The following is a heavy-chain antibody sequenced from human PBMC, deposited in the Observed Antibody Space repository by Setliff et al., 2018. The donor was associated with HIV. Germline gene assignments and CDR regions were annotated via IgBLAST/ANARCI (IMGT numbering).Heavy chain of an antibody. J-gene: IGHJ6*02. CDR3: AAAGVSGSGSLPHYYYYYGMDV. V-gene: IGHV1-58*01. Sequence: SVKVSCKASGFTFTSSAVQWVRQARGQRLEWIGWIVVGSGNTNYAQKFQERVTITRDMSTSTAYMELSSLRSEDTAVYYCAAAGVSGSGSLPHYYYYYGMDVWGQGTTVTVSS. CDR2: IVVGSGNT. D-gene: IGHD3-10*01. CDR1: GFTFTSSA.